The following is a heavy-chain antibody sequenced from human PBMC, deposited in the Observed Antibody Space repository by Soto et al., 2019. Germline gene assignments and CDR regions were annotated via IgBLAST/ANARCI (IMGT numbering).Heavy chain of an antibody. V-gene: IGHV4-34*01. CDR1: GGSFSGYY. Sequence: TSETLSLTCAVYGGSFSGYYWSWIRQPPGKGLEWIGEINHSGSTNYNPSLKSRVTISVDTSKNQFSLKLSSVTAADTAVYYCARGRGGRIVVVTASLYYFDYWGQGTLVTVSS. CDR2: INHSGST. CDR3: ARGRGGRIVVVTASLYYFDY. J-gene: IGHJ4*02. D-gene: IGHD2-21*02.